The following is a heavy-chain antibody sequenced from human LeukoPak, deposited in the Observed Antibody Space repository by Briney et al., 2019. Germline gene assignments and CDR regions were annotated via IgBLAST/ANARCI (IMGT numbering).Heavy chain of an antibody. CDR1: GGSFSGYY. V-gene: IGHV4-34*01. CDR3: ARRVLSYRRVDYGMDV. CDR2: INHSGST. Sequence: SETLSLTCAVYGGSFSGYYWSWIRQPPGKGLEWIGEINHSGSTNYNPSLKSRVTISVDTSKNQFSLKLSSVTAADTAVYYCARRVLSYRRVDYGMDVWGQGTTVTVSS. D-gene: IGHD2/OR15-2a*01. J-gene: IGHJ6*02.